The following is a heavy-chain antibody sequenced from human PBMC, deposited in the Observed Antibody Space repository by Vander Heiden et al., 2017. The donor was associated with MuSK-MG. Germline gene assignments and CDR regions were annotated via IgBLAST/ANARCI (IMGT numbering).Heavy chain of an antibody. Sequence: QVQLVESGGGVVQPGRSLRLSCAASGFVFSSYAMHWVRQAPGKGLEWVAVISYDGSNKYYADSVKGRFTISRDNSKNTLYLKMNSLRAEETAVYYCARDRFGDTMVRGVIGYWGQGTLVTVSS. CDR1: GFVFSSYA. CDR3: ARDRFGDTMVRGVIGY. J-gene: IGHJ4*02. CDR2: ISYDGSNK. D-gene: IGHD3-10*01. V-gene: IGHV3-30-3*01.